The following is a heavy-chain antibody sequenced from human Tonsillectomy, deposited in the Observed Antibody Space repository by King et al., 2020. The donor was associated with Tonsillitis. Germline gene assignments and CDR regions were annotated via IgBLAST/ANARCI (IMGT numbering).Heavy chain of an antibody. V-gene: IGHV3-23*04. CDR3: AKDGVVGVQAYYFHY. J-gene: IGHJ4*02. CDR2: ISGIRTST. CDR1: GFTFSNYV. Sequence: VQLVESGGGLVQPGGSLRLSCAASGFTFSNYVMSWVRQAPGKGLEWVSTISGIRTSTYYADSVKGRFTISRDNSKNTLYLQMNSLRADDTAVYYCAKDGVVGVQAYYFHYWGQGTLVTVSS. D-gene: IGHD3-3*01.